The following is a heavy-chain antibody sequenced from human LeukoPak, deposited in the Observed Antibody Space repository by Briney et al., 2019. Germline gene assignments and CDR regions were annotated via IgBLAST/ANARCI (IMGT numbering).Heavy chain of an antibody. V-gene: IGHV3-66*01. CDR3: AREGYYYDSSGNPSAFDI. Sequence: GGSLRLSCAASGFTVSSNYMSWVRQAPGKGLEWVSVIYSGGSTYYADSVKGRFTISRDNSKNTLYLQMNSLRAEDTAVYYCAREGYYYDSSGNPSAFDIWGQGTMVTVSS. CDR1: GFTVSSNY. J-gene: IGHJ3*02. CDR2: IYSGGST. D-gene: IGHD3-22*01.